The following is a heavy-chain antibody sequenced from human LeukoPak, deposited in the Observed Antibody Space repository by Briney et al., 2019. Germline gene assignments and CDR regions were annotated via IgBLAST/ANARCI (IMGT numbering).Heavy chain of an antibody. V-gene: IGHV3-74*03. Sequence: GGSLRLSCAASGLTFNNYWVHWVRQVPGKGLVWVSRINIDGNDPTYADSVEGRFTISRDSAENTVHLQMNSLRGEDTAMYYCAISRWSGYCSEWGQGTLVIVSS. CDR3: AISRWSGYCSE. CDR1: GLTFNNYW. J-gene: IGHJ1*01. CDR2: INIDGNDP. D-gene: IGHD2-2*03.